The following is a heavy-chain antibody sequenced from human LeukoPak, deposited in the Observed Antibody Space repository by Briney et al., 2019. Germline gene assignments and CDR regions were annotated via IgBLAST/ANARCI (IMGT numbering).Heavy chain of an antibody. CDR3: ARSNIAVRRGDNWFDP. CDR2: IGPNSGGT. J-gene: IGHJ5*02. V-gene: IGHV1-2*02. D-gene: IGHD6-6*01. CDR1: GYXFTGYY. Sequence: ASVKVSCKASGYXFTGYYIHWVRQAPGQGLEWMGWIGPNSGGTNYAQKFQGRVTMTRDTSISTAYMELSRLISDDTAVYYCARSNIAVRRGDNWFDPWGQGTLVTVSS.